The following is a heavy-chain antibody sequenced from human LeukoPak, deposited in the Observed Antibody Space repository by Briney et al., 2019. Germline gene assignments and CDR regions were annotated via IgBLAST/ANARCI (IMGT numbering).Heavy chain of an antibody. CDR3: ARLGNDFWSGYYPPDKKSYYYMDV. Sequence: GESLKISCKGSGYSFTIYWIGWVRQMPGKGLEWMGIIYPGDSDTRYSPSFQGQVTISADKSISTAYLQWSSLKASDTAMYYCARLGNDFWSGYYPPDKKSYYYMDVWGKGTTVTVSS. CDR2: IYPGDSDT. V-gene: IGHV5-51*01. CDR1: GYSFTIYW. J-gene: IGHJ6*03. D-gene: IGHD3-3*01.